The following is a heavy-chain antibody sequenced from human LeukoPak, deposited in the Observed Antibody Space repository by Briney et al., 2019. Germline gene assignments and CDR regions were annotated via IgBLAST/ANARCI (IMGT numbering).Heavy chain of an antibody. J-gene: IGHJ4*02. D-gene: IGHD6-13*01. Sequence: GGSLRLSCAASGFTFSSYAMSWVRQAPGKGLEWVSAIRGSGDSTYYADSVKGRFTISRDNSKNTLYLQMNSLRAEDTAVYYCAERFRGSSGLYYFDYWGQGTLVTVSS. V-gene: IGHV3-23*01. CDR3: AERFRGSSGLYYFDY. CDR2: IRGSGDST. CDR1: GFTFSSYA.